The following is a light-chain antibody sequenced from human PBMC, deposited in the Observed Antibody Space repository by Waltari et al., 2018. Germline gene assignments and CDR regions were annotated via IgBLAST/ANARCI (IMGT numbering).Light chain of an antibody. Sequence: DIQMTQSPSSLSASVGDRVTITCRASQSMNTYLNWYQQKPGRAPKVLIYIASNLQTGVPSRFSGSGSGTVFTLTISSLQPEDFATYYCQQTYTTPPTFGQGTKLEIK. J-gene: IGKJ2*01. CDR3: QQTYTTPPT. CDR2: IAS. CDR1: QSMNTY. V-gene: IGKV1-39*01.